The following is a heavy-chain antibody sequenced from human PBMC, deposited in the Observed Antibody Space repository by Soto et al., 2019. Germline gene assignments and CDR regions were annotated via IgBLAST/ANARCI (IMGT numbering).Heavy chain of an antibody. CDR1: GGTFSSYA. V-gene: IGHV1-69*13. CDR3: ARGTNQQRDYYGMDV. J-gene: IGHJ6*02. Sequence: SVKVSCKASGGTFSSYALSWVRQAPGQGLEWMGGIIPIFGTANYAQKFQGRVTITADESTSTAYMELSSLRSEDTALYYCARGTNQQRDYYGMDVWGQGTTVTVSS. D-gene: IGHD6-13*01. CDR2: IIPIFGTA.